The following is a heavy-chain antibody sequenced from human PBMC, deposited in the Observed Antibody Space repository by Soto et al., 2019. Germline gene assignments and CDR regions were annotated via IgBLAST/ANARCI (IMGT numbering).Heavy chain of an antibody. CDR3: ATHREGATYYFDY. J-gene: IGHJ4*02. CDR1: TFTFTSSA. Sequence: QMQLVQSGPEVKKPGTSVKVSCKASTFTFTSSAVQWVRQARGQRLEWIGWIVVGSGNTKYAQNFKERDTITRDMSSGTAYLELSSLRSEDTAVYYCATHREGATYYFDYWGQGPLLTVSS. CDR2: IVVGSGNT. D-gene: IGHD1-26*01. V-gene: IGHV1-58*01.